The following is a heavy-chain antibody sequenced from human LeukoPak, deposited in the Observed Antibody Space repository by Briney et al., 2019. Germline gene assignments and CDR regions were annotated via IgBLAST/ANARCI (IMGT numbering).Heavy chain of an antibody. V-gene: IGHV1-69*13. CDR2: IIPIFGTA. J-gene: IGHJ6*02. CDR1: GGTFSSYA. D-gene: IGHD3-10*01. CDR3: AREGSGSYSGMDV. Sequence: SVKVSCKASGGTFSSYAISWVRQAPGQGLEWMGGIIPIFGTANYAQKLQGRVTITADESTSTAYMELSSLRSEDTAVYYCAREGSGSYSGMDVWGQGTTVTVSS.